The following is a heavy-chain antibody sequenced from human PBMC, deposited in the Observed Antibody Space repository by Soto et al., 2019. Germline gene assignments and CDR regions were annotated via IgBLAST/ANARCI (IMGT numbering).Heavy chain of an antibody. Sequence: PSETLSLTCAVYGGSFSGYYWSWIRQPPGKGLEWIGEINHSGSTNYNPSLKSRVTISVDTSKNQFSLKLSSVTAADTAVYYCARERAYPGIVGARFDYWGQGTLVTVSS. CDR3: ARERAYPGIVGARFDY. J-gene: IGHJ4*02. CDR2: INHSGST. D-gene: IGHD1-26*01. V-gene: IGHV4-34*01. CDR1: GGSFSGYY.